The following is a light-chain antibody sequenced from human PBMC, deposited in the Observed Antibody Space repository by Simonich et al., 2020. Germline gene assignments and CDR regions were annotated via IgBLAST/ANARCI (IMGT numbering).Light chain of an antibody. CDR3: SSYTSSSTWV. Sequence: QSALPQPASVSGSPGQSITISCTGTSSDVCGYNYVSWYQQHPGNAPKLNIYDVSQLPSGVSNRFSGSKSGNTASLTIAGLQAEDEADYYCSSYTSSSTWVFGGGTKLTVL. V-gene: IGLV2-14*01. CDR2: DVS. J-gene: IGLJ3*02. CDR1: SSDVCGYNY.